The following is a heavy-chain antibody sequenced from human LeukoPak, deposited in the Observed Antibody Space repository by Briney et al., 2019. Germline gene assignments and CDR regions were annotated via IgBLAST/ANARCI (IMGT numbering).Heavy chain of an antibody. CDR1: GFTFSNYW. CDR2: MNEYGSEK. J-gene: IGHJ4*02. CDR3: ARVLYGSRVNVDY. Sequence: PGGSLRLFCAASGFTFSNYWINWVRQAPGKGLEWVANMNEYGSEKYYVGSVRGRFTISRDNAENSLYLHMNSLRVEDTAVYRCARVLYGSRVNVDYWGPGTLVTVSS. V-gene: IGHV3-7*01. D-gene: IGHD3-22*01.